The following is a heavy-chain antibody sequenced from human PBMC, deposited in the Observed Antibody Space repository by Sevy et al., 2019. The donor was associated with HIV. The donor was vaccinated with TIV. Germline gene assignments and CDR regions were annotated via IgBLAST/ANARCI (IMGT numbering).Heavy chain of an antibody. J-gene: IGHJ4*02. CDR1: GYTFTGYY. V-gene: IGHV1-2*02. Sequence: ATVKVSCKASGYTFTGYYMHWVRQAPGQGLEWMGWINPNSGGTNYAQKFQGRVTMTRDTSISTAYMELSRLRSYDTAVYYCARRYSSSWYQFDYWGQGTLVTVSS. D-gene: IGHD6-13*01. CDR3: ARRYSSSWYQFDY. CDR2: INPNSGGT.